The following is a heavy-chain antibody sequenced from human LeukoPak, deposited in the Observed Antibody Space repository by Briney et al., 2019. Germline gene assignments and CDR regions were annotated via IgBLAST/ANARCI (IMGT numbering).Heavy chain of an antibody. Sequence: PSQTLSLTCTVSGGSISSGSYYWGWIRQPPGKGLEWIGSIYYSGSTYYNPSLKSRVTICVDTSKNQFSLKLSSVTAADTAVYYCARRGTSYVYYYDSSGKGFDYWGQGTLVTVSS. CDR3: ARRGTSYVYYYDSSGKGFDY. D-gene: IGHD3-22*01. J-gene: IGHJ4*02. CDR2: IYYSGST. V-gene: IGHV4-39*01. CDR1: GGSISSGSYY.